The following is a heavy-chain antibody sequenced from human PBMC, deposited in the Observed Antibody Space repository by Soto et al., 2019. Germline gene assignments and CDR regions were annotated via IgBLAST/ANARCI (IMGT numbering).Heavy chain of an antibody. D-gene: IGHD1-1*01. CDR1: GFTFDDYA. CDR3: VKGHTTSVFSYFDL. J-gene: IGHJ2*01. V-gene: IGHV3-9*01. CDR2: ISWNSGNI. Sequence: EVQLVESGGGLVQPGRSLRLSCAASGFTFDDYAMNWVRQAPGKGLEWVSSISWNSGNIVYADSVKGRFTISRDNAKNSLYLQMSSLRAEDTAFYYCVKGHTTSVFSYFDLWGRGVLVTVSS.